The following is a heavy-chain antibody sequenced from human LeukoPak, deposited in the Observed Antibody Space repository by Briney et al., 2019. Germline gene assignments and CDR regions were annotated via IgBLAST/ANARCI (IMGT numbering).Heavy chain of an antibody. CDR1: GGSIDSYY. J-gene: IGHJ6*03. CDR3: ARHRRNDFWSGLGYYYMDV. D-gene: IGHD3-3*01. Sequence: SETLSLTCIVSGGSIDSYYWSRIRQPPGKGLEWIGYLTNSGSTKYNPSLNSRVTLSEDTSRNQVSLKLKYVTAADTAVYFCARHRRNDFWSGLGYYYMDVWGTGITVTVSS. CDR2: LTNSGST. V-gene: IGHV4-59*08.